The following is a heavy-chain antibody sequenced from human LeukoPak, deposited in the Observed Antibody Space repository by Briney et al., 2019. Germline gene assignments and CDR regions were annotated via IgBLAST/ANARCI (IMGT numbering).Heavy chain of an antibody. D-gene: IGHD3-16*01. CDR2: ISSGGGTI. CDR1: GFTFRGYE. J-gene: IGHJ4*02. V-gene: IGHV3-48*03. CDR3: ARIYDECFDY. Sequence: PGGSLRLSCAASGFTFRGYEMNWVRQAPGKGLEWVSYISSGGGTIYYADSVKGRFTISRDNAKNSLYLLMNSLRAEDTAVYYCARIYDECFDYWGQGTLVTVSS.